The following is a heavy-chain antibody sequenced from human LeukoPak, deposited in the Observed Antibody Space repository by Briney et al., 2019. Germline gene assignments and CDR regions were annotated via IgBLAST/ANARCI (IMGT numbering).Heavy chain of an antibody. CDR2: ISGSGGST. CDR3: AKDWPRYCSGGSCSGY. Sequence: GGSLRLSCAASGFTFSSYAMSWVRQAPGKGLEWVSAISGSGGSTYYADSVKGRFTISRDNSENTLYLQMNSLRAEDTAVYYCAKDWPRYCSGGSCSGYWGQGTLVTVSS. V-gene: IGHV3-23*01. CDR1: GFTFSSYA. J-gene: IGHJ4*02. D-gene: IGHD2-15*01.